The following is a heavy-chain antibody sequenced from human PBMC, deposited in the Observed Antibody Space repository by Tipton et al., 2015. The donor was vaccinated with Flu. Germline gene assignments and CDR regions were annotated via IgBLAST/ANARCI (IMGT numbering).Heavy chain of an antibody. CDR3: ATLTGSYGYSDY. V-gene: IGHV4-31*03. J-gene: IGHJ4*02. CDR2: IYYSGST. D-gene: IGHD3-9*01. Sequence: TLSLTCTVSGGSISSGGYYWSWIRQHPRKGLEWIGYIYYSGSTYYNPSLKSRVTISVDTSKNQFSLKLSSVTAADTAVYYCATLTGSYGYSDYWGQGTLVTVSS. CDR1: GGSISSGGYY.